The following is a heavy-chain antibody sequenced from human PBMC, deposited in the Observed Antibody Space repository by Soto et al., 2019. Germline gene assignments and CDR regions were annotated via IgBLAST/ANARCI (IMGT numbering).Heavy chain of an antibody. CDR1: SVSNAW. J-gene: IGHJ6*02. Sequence: SVSNAWVNWVRQAPGKGLEWVGRIKSKTDGGTTDYAAPVKGRFTISRDDSKNTLYLQMNSLKTEDTAVYYCTTILTSDTAMARYYYYGMDVWGQGTTVTVSS. D-gene: IGHD5-18*01. V-gene: IGHV3-15*07. CDR3: TTILTSDTAMARYYYYGMDV. CDR2: IKSKTDGGTT.